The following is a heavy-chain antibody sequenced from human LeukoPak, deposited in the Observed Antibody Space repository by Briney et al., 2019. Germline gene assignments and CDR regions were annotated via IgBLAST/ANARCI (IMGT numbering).Heavy chain of an antibody. J-gene: IGHJ6*02. CDR3: ARGRGWYFYYGMDV. D-gene: IGHD6-19*01. CDR2: MNPNSGNT. V-gene: IGHV1-8*01. Sequence: ASVKVSCKASGYTFTSYDINWVRQATGQGLEWMGWMNPNSGNTGYAQKFQGSVTMTRNTSISTAYMELSSLRSEDTAVYYCARGRGWYFYYGMDVWGQGTTVTVSS. CDR1: GYTFTSYD.